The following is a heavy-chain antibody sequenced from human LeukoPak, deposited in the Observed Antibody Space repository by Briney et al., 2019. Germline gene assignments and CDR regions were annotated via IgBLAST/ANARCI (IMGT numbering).Heavy chain of an antibody. V-gene: IGHV3-48*01. CDR3: ARVTAVAGIWFDP. CDR2: LSHTSGSE. Sequence: GGSLRLSCTASGFTFSYYDMNWVRQAPGKGLEWISYLSHTSGSEYFADSVKGRFTISRDNSKDTLYLQMNSLRAEDTAVYYCARVTAVAGIWFDPWGQGTLVTVSS. J-gene: IGHJ5*02. D-gene: IGHD6-19*01. CDR1: GFTFSYYD.